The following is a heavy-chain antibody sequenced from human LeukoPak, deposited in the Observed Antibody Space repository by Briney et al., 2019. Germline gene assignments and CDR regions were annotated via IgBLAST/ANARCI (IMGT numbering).Heavy chain of an antibody. CDR1: GYTFTSHG. Sequence: ASVKVSCKASGYTFTSHGFSWVRQAPGQGLEWMGWISPFNGNTNYAEKFRARVTMTTDASTSTVAMKLKSLRSDDTGIYYCARGSLGWGSEPEYFDYWGQGTLVTVSS. V-gene: IGHV1-18*01. D-gene: IGHD1-14*01. J-gene: IGHJ4*01. CDR3: ARGSLGWGSEPEYFDY. CDR2: ISPFNGNT.